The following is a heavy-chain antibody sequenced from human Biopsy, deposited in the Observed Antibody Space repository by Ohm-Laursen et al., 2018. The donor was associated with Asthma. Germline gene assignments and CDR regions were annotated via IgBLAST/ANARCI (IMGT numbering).Heavy chain of an antibody. J-gene: IGHJ6*02. Sequence: SLRLSCAASGMSVSDYYMTWLRQSPGKGLEWVSHIGIKGTSIYYADSVKGRFTISRDNAKNSLFLQMNGLRADDTAVYFCAGGRYCSGASCLYGMDVWGQGTTVSVSS. CDR1: GMSVSDYY. CDR2: IGIKGTSI. D-gene: IGHD2-15*01. CDR3: AGGRYCSGASCLYGMDV. V-gene: IGHV3-11*01.